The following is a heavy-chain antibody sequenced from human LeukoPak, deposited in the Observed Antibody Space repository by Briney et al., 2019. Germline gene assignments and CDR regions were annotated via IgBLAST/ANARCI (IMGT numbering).Heavy chain of an antibody. CDR2: IKTRSDDT. CDR1: GYTFTDYF. D-gene: IGHD6-6*01. CDR3: ARYSSSSSLDY. V-gene: IGHV1-46*01. Sequence: ASVKVSCKASGYTFTDYFMHWVRQAPGQGFEWMGLIKTRSDDTSYAQNFQGRVTMTRDTSTSTVYMELSSLRSEDTALYYCARYSSSSSLDYWGQGTLVTVSS. J-gene: IGHJ4*02.